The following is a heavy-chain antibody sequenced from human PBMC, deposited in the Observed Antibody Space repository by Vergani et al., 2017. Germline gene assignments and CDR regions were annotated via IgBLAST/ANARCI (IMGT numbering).Heavy chain of an antibody. V-gene: IGHV4-34*01. D-gene: IGHD6-19*01. Sequence: QVQLQQWGAGLLKPSETLSLTCAVYGGSFSGYYWSWIRQPPGKGLEWIGEIKHSGSTNYNPSLKSRVSISVDTSKNQFSLTLRSVTAADTAVYYCARRSGWYGEADYWGQGTLVTVSS. CDR1: GGSFSGYY. CDR2: IKHSGST. J-gene: IGHJ4*02. CDR3: ARRSGWYGEADY.